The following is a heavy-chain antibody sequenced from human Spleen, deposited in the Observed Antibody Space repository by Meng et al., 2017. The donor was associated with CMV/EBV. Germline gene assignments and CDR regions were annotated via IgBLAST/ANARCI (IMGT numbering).Heavy chain of an antibody. J-gene: IGHJ3*02. V-gene: IGHV1-2*02. CDR3: ARENWNYEGGGLDI. CDR1: DYTFTDYY. D-gene: IGHD1-7*01. CDR2: LSLNSGGT. Sequence: PDYTFTDYYIHWVRQAPGQGLEWMGWLSLNSGGTNYARKFQGRVTMTRDTSISTAYMELTRLRSDDTAVYYCARENWNYEGGGLDIWGQGTLVTVSS.